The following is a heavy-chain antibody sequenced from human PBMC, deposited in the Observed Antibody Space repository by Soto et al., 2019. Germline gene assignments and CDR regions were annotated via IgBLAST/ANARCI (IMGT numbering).Heavy chain of an antibody. D-gene: IGHD3-22*01. CDR2: IYHSGST. V-gene: IGHV4-4*02. J-gene: IGHJ4*02. Sequence: QVQLQESGPGLVKPSGTLSLTCAVSGGSISSSNWWSWVRQPPGKGLEWIGEIYHSGSTNYNPSLKSRVTISVDKSKNQFSLKLSSVTAADTAVYYCATVRPNYYDSSGYYVDYWGQGTLVTVSS. CDR1: GGSISSSNW. CDR3: ATVRPNYYDSSGYYVDY.